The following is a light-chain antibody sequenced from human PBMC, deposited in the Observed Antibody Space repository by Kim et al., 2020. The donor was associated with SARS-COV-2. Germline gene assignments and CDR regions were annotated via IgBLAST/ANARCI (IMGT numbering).Light chain of an antibody. CDR1: QDISNR. CDR3: QQGDTFPFT. CDR2: AAS. J-gene: IGKJ5*01. Sequence: ASVGGRVTITCRASQDISNRLAWYQQRPGKAPNLLIYAASSLQSGVSSRFSGSGSGTDFTLTIHSLQPEDFATYFCQQGDTFPFTFGQGTRLEIK. V-gene: IGKV1D-12*01.